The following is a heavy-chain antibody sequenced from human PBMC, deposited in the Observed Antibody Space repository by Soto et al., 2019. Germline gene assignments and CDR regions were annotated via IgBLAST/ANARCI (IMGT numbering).Heavy chain of an antibody. CDR3: ARLFWGSSGYYPNWFDP. Sequence: ASVKVSCKASGYTFTSYGISWVRPAPGQGLEWMVCISAYNGNTNYAQKLQGRVTMTTDTSTSTAYMELRSLRSDDTAVYYCARLFWGSSGYYPNWFDPWGQGTLVTVSS. CDR1: GYTFTSYG. V-gene: IGHV1-18*01. J-gene: IGHJ5*02. D-gene: IGHD3-22*01. CDR2: ISAYNGNT.